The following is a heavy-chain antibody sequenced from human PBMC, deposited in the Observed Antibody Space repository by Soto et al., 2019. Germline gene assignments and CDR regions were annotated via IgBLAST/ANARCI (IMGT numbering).Heavy chain of an antibody. D-gene: IGHD4-17*01. CDR2: IIPIFGTA. CDR1: GGTFSSYA. CDR3: ATGGTTVILKHYYYYYGMDV. V-gene: IGHV1-69*01. Sequence: ASVKVSCKASGGTFSSYAISWVRQAPGQGLEWMGGIIPIFGTANYAQKFQGRVTITADESTSTAYMELSSLRSEDTAVYYCATGGTTVILKHYYYYYGMDVWGQGTTVTVSS. J-gene: IGHJ6*02.